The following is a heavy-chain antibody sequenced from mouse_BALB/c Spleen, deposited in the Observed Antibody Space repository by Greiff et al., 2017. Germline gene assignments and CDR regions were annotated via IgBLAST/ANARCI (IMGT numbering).Heavy chain of an antibody. V-gene: IGHV5-17*02. D-gene: IGHD1-1*01. Sequence: EVNVVESGGGLVQPGGSRKLSCAASGFTFSSFGMHWVRQAPEKGLEWVAYISSGSSTIYYADTVKGRFTISRDNPKNTLFLQMTSLRSEDTAMYYCARNYYGSSWFAYWGQGTLVTVSA. CDR2: ISSGSSTI. CDR1: GFTFSSFG. J-gene: IGHJ3*01. CDR3: ARNYYGSSWFAY.